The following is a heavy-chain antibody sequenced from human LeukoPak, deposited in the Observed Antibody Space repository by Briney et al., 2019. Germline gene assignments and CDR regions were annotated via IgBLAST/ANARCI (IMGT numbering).Heavy chain of an antibody. Sequence: SETLSLTCAVYGGSFADYYWSWIRQPPGKGREWIGQIIHSGGTNYNPSLKSRVTISVDTSKNQFSLKLNSVTAADTAVYYCARRTRVDWYFDLWGRGTPVTASS. V-gene: IGHV4-34*12. D-gene: IGHD3-10*01. CDR2: IIHSGGT. CDR3: ARRTRVDWYFDL. CDR1: GGSFADYY. J-gene: IGHJ2*01.